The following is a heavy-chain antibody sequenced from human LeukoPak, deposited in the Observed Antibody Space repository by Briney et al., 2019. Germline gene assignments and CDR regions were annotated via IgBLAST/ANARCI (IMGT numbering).Heavy chain of an antibody. CDR3: TRDPPVVVVAATGFDY. Sequence: SETLSLTCTVSGGSISSSSYYWSWIRQPPGKGLEWIGYVYYSGSTNYNPSLKSRVTISVDTSKNQFSLKLSSVTAADTAVYYCTRDPPVVVVAATGFDYWGQGTLVTVSS. D-gene: IGHD2-15*01. CDR2: VYYSGST. CDR1: GGSISSSSYY. V-gene: IGHV4-61*01. J-gene: IGHJ4*02.